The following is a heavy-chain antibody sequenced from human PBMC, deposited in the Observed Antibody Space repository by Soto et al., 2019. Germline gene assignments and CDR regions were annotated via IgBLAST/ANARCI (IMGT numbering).Heavy chain of an antibody. Sequence: SVKVSCKASGGTFSSYAISWVRQAPGQGLEWMGGIIPIFGTANYAQKFQGRVTITADESTSTAYMELSSLRSEDTAVYYCAREIRISSSSLGYGMDVWGQGTTVTVS. CDR1: GGTFSSYA. D-gene: IGHD6-6*01. CDR2: IIPIFGTA. CDR3: AREIRISSSSLGYGMDV. V-gene: IGHV1-69*13. J-gene: IGHJ6*02.